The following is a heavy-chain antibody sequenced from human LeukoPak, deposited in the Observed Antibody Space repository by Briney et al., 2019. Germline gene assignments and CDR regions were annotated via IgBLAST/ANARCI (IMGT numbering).Heavy chain of an antibody. D-gene: IGHD6-13*01. CDR1: GGSTSSQY. V-gene: IGHV4-4*07. Sequence: RPSETLSLTCTVSGGSTSSQYWSWIRQSPGKGLEWIGRIDTSGKTNYNPSLKSRVTISIDKSKGQFSLKVNSVTAADTAVYYCARGVGSSSSNWFDPWGQGALVTVSS. J-gene: IGHJ5*02. CDR2: IDTSGKT. CDR3: ARGVGSSSSNWFDP.